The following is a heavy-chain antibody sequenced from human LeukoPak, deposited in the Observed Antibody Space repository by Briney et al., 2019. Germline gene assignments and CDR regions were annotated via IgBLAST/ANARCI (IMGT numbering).Heavy chain of an antibody. D-gene: IGHD3-10*01. V-gene: IGHV3-15*01. J-gene: IGHJ6*02. CDR1: GFTFSNAW. Sequence: GGSLRLSCAASGFTFSNAWMSWVRQAPGKGLEWVGRIKSKTDGGTTDYAAPVKGRFTISRDDSKNTLYLQMNSLKTEDTAVYYCTTVITMVRGVKRDYGMDVWGQGTTVTVSS. CDR2: IKSKTDGGTT. CDR3: TTVITMVRGVKRDYGMDV.